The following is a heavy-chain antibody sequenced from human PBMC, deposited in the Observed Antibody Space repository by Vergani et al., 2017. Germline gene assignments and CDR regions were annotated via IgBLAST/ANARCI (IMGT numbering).Heavy chain of an antibody. J-gene: IGHJ5*02. D-gene: IGHD6-13*01. CDR1: GGSFSGYY. CDR3: AGYSSSWYERNWFDP. Sequence: QVQLQQWGAGLLKPSETLSLTCAVYGGSFSGYYWSWIRQPPGKGLEWIGEINHSGSTNYNPSLKSRVTISVDTSKNQFSLKLSSVTAADTAVYYCAGYSSSWYERNWFDPWGQGTLVTVSS. V-gene: IGHV4-34*01. CDR2: INHSGST.